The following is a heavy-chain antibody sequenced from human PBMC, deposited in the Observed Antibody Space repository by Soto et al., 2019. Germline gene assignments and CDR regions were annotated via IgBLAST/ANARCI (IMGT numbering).Heavy chain of an antibody. CDR2: IYYSGST. J-gene: IGHJ5*02. CDR3: ARHSPMTTVTDWFDP. Sequence: QLQLQESGPGLVKPSETLSLTCTVSGGSISSSSYYWGWIRQPPGKGLEWIGSIYYSGSTYYNPSPKSRVTIXXDXSXXQFSLKLSSVTAADTAVYYCARHSPMTTVTDWFDPWGQGTLVTVSS. CDR1: GGSISSSSYY. V-gene: IGHV4-39*01. D-gene: IGHD4-17*01.